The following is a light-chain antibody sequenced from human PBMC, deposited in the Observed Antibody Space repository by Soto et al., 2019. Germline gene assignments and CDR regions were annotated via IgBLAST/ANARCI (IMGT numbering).Light chain of an antibody. CDR2: EVS. J-gene: IGLJ1*01. CDR3: SSFVGSNTYV. V-gene: IGLV2-8*01. CDR1: SIDVGGYDF. Sequence: QSVLTQPPSATGSPGQSVTISCTGTSIDVGGYDFVSWYQQHPGKAPKLMIYEVSRRPSGVPDRFSGSKSGNTASLTVSGLQTEDEADYYCSSFVGSNTYVFGTGTRSPS.